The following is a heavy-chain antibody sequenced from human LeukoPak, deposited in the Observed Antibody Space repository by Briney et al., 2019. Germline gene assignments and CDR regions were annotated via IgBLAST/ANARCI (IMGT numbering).Heavy chain of an antibody. V-gene: IGHV3-23*01. CDR2: ISGSGSRT. Sequence: GGSLRLSCEASGFTFSSYALSWVRQAPGKGLEWVSSISGSGSRTYYTDSVKGRFTISRDNSKNTLYLQMDSLRAEDRAVYYCAKGVQSWSRRFEYWGQGTLVTVSS. CDR1: GFTFSSYA. CDR3: AKGVQSWSRRFEY. D-gene: IGHD2-15*01. J-gene: IGHJ4*02.